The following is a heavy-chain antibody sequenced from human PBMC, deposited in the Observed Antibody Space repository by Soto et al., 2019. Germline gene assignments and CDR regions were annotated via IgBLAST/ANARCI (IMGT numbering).Heavy chain of an antibody. CDR1: GYTFTSYA. J-gene: IGHJ4*02. V-gene: IGHV1-18*01. CDR2: ISAYNGKT. Sequence: QVQLVQSGAEVKKPGASVKVFCKASGYTFTSYAISWVRQAPGHGLECMGWISAYNGKTNYAQKLQGGVTMTTDTSTSTAHMQLSSLRSDDTAVYYCARDLPPVEYWRQGTMVTVAS. CDR3: ARDLPPVEY.